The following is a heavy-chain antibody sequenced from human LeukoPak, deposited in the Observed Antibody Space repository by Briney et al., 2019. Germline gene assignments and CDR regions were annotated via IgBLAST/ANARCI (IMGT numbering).Heavy chain of an antibody. V-gene: IGHV3-33*06. D-gene: IGHD3-22*01. J-gene: IGHJ6*03. Sequence: GRSLRLSCAASGFTFSSYGMYWVRQAPGKGLEWVAVIWYDGSNKYYADSVKGRFTISRDNSKNTLYLQMNSLRAEDTAVYYCAKDPVSKSVVAHFYMDVWGKGTTVTVSS. CDR3: AKDPVSKSVVAHFYMDV. CDR1: GFTFSSYG. CDR2: IWYDGSNK.